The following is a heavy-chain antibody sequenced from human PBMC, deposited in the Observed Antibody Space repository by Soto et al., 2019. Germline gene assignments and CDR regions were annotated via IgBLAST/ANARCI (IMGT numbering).Heavy chain of an antibody. CDR3: AEGTVGSTLHPYYFDY. Sequence: PGGSLRLSCAVSGLTFSSYAMSWVRQGPGKGLEWVSTISGSGGSTYYADSVKGRFTISRDNSRDTLCLQMNNLRAEDTAVYYCAEGTVGSTLHPYYFDYWGQGTLVTVSS. V-gene: IGHV3-23*01. J-gene: IGHJ4*02. D-gene: IGHD6-13*01. CDR1: GLTFSSYA. CDR2: ISGSGGST.